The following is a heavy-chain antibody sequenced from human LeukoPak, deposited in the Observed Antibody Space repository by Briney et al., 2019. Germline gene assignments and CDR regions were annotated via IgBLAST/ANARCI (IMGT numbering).Heavy chain of an antibody. Sequence: ASVKVSCKVSGYTLTELSMHWVRQAPGKGLEWMGGFDPEDGETIYAQKFQGRVTMTEDTSTDTAYMELSSLRSEDTPVYYCATAPPPMVRGVIITSSFFDYWGQGTLVTVSS. CDR2: FDPEDGET. J-gene: IGHJ4*02. D-gene: IGHD3-10*01. V-gene: IGHV1-24*01. CDR1: GYTLTELS. CDR3: ATAPPPMVRGVIITSSFFDY.